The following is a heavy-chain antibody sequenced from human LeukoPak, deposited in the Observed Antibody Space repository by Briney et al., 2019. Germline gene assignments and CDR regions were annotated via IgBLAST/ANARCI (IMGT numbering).Heavy chain of an antibody. CDR3: VFIGNTGPGSGYYLGPFDY. Sequence: GGSLRLSCAASGFTFSSYAMSWVRQAPGKGLEWVSAISGSGGSTYYADSVKGRFTISRDNSQNTLFLQMNSLRVEDTAVYYCVFIGNTGPGSGYYLGPFDYWGQGTLVTVSS. CDR2: ISGSGGST. V-gene: IGHV3-23*01. D-gene: IGHD3-22*01. CDR1: GFTFSSYA. J-gene: IGHJ4*02.